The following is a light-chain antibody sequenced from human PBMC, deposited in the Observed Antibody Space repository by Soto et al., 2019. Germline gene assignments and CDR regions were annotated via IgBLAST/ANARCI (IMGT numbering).Light chain of an antibody. J-gene: IGKJ4*01. CDR2: DAS. CDR1: QSIRTN. Sequence: EIMMTQSPATVSVSPGERATLSCRASQSIRTNVAWYQQKPGQALRLLIYDASTLATGLSSRFSGSGSGTEFTLTISSLQSEDVAIYYCQPYNDWPPLTFGGGTRLEI. CDR3: QPYNDWPPLT. V-gene: IGKV3-15*01.